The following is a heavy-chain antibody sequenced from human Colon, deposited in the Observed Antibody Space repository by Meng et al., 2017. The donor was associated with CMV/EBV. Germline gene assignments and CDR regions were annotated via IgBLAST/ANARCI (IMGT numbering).Heavy chain of an antibody. Sequence: SGDSISSGGYYWSWGRQHPGKGLEWIGYNYYSGTIYYNPSLNSRVSISIDTSKNQFSLKLSSVTAADTAIYYCARGADYESTGYFFDYWGQGTLVTVSS. CDR2: NYYSGTI. CDR1: GDSISSGGYY. V-gene: IGHV4-31*02. CDR3: ARGADYESTGYFFDY. J-gene: IGHJ4*02. D-gene: IGHD3-22*01.